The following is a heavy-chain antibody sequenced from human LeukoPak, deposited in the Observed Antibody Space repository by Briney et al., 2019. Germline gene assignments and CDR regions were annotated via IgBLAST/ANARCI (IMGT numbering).Heavy chain of an antibody. D-gene: IGHD1-14*01. Sequence: GRSLRLSCAASGFTFSSYAMHWVRQAPGKGLEWVAVISYDGSIKYYADSVKGRFTISRDNSKNTLYLQMNSLRAEDTAVYFCARDWYLDYWGQGTLVTVSS. CDR3: ARDWYLDY. V-gene: IGHV3-30-3*01. J-gene: IGHJ4*02. CDR2: ISYDGSIK. CDR1: GFTFSSYA.